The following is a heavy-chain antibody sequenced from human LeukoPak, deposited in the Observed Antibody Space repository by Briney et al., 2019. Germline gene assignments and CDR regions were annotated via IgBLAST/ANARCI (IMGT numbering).Heavy chain of an antibody. Sequence: GGSLRLSCAASGFTFSNAWMSWVRQAPGKGLEWVANIKEDGTEKNYVDSVKGRFTISRDNAKNSLYLQMDSLRPEDTAVYYCTRARYSDYWGQGTLVTVSS. D-gene: IGHD1-26*01. CDR1: GFTFSNAW. CDR2: IKEDGTEK. CDR3: TRARYSDY. J-gene: IGHJ4*02. V-gene: IGHV3-7*01.